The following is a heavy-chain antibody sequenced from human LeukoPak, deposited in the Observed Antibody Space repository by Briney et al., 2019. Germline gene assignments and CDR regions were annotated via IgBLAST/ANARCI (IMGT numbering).Heavy chain of an antibody. J-gene: IGHJ6*02. D-gene: IGHD2-15*01. CDR1: GFTFSSYS. CDR2: ISSSSSYI. V-gene: IGHV3-21*01. Sequence: PGRSLRLSCAASGFTFSSYSMNWGRQAPGKGLEWVSSISSSSSYIYYADSVKGRFTISRDNAKNSLYLQMNSLRAEDTAVYYCARDGGGDYGMDVWGQGTTVTVSS. CDR3: ARDGGGDYGMDV.